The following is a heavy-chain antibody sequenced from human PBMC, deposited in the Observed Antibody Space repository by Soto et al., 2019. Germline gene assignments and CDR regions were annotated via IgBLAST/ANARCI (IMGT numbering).Heavy chain of an antibody. CDR3: AKDLYDYGSGSYSYYYGMDV. Sequence: QVQLVESGGGVVQPGRSLRLSCAASGFTLSSYGMHWVRQAPGKGLEWVAVTSHEGSVKYYADSVKGRFTISRDNSKNTLYLQMNSLRAEDTAVYYCAKDLYDYGSGSYSYYYGMDVWGQGTTVTVSS. J-gene: IGHJ6*02. V-gene: IGHV3-30*18. D-gene: IGHD3-10*01. CDR1: GFTLSSYG. CDR2: TSHEGSVK.